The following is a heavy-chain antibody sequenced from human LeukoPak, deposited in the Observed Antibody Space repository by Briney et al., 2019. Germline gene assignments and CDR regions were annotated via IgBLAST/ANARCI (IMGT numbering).Heavy chain of an antibody. CDR3: ARGKDSYDSSGNFDY. CDR1: GGAISNYY. V-gene: IGHV4-59*01. CDR2: IYYTGST. D-gene: IGHD3-22*01. J-gene: IGHJ4*02. Sequence: SETLSLTCTVSGGAISNYYWSWIRQPPGKGLEWIGYIYYTGSTNYNPSLKSRVTISVDTSKNQFSLKLSSVTAADTAMYYCARGKDSYDSSGNFDYWGQGTLVTASS.